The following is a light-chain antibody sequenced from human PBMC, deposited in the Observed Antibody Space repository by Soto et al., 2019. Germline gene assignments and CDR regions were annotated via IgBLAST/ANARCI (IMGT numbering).Light chain of an antibody. CDR1: SSNIGAGYD. CDR3: QSYDSSLRLAV. J-gene: IGLJ3*02. CDR2: VSR. Sequence: QSVLTQPPSVSGAPGQRVTISCSGSSSNIGAGYDVHWYQQLPGTAPRLLIYVSRNRPSGVPDRFSGSKSGTSASLAITGLQTVDEADYYCQSYDSSLRLAVFGGGTKLTVL. V-gene: IGLV1-40*01.